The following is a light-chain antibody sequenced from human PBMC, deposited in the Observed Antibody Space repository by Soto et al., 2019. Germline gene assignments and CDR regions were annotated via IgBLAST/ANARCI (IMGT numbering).Light chain of an antibody. V-gene: IGLV2-14*01. Sequence: QSVLTQPASVSGSPGQSITISCTGTSSDVGGYNYVSWYQQHPGKAPKLMIYEVSNRPSGVSNRFSGSKSGNTASLTISGLQAEYEADYYCSSYTSSSTPLVFGGGTKLTVL. CDR1: SSDVGGYNY. CDR2: EVS. CDR3: SSYTSSSTPLV. J-gene: IGLJ2*01.